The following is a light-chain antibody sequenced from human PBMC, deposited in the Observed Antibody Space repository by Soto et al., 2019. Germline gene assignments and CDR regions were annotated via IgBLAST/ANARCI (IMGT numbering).Light chain of an antibody. Sequence: IVLTHSPATLCFSAWERSTLCCSSSQSVSSNLLAWYREKPGQAPRLLIYGASSRATGIPDRFSGSGSGTDLTLTISRLEPEDFAVYYCRQYGRSLGFAFGGGTRLE. CDR2: GAS. CDR3: RQYGRSLGFA. CDR1: QSVSSNL. J-gene: IGKJ5*01. V-gene: IGKV3-20*01.